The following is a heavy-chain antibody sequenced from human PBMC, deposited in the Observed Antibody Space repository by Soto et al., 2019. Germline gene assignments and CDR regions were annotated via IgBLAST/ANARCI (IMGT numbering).Heavy chain of an antibody. Sequence: PRESLKISCKGSGYSFTSYWIGWVLQISGKGLEWMGIIYPGDSDTRYSPSFEGQVTISVDKSISTAYLQWSSLKASDTAVYYCARRGYSTHQGYFDAWGQGTLVNVSS. J-gene: IGHJ5*02. CDR1: GYSFTSYW. CDR2: IYPGDSDT. D-gene: IGHD4-4*01. V-gene: IGHV5-51*01. CDR3: ARRGYSTHQGYFDA.